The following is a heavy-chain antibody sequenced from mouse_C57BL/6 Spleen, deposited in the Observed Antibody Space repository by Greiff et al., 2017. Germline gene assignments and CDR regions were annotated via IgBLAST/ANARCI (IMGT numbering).Heavy chain of an antibody. J-gene: IGHJ4*01. CDR1: GFSFNTYA. Sequence: EAGGGLVQPKGSWNLSCAASGFSFNTYAMNWVRQAPGKGLEWVARIRSKSNNYATYYADSVKDRFTISRDDSESMLYLQMNNLKTNDTAMYYCVRDLGDYWGQGTSVTVSS. CDR2: IRSKSNNYAT. V-gene: IGHV10-1*01. CDR3: VRDLGDY.